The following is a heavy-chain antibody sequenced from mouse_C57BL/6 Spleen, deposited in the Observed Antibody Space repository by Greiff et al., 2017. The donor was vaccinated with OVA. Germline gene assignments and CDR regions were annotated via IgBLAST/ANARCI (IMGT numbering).Heavy chain of an antibody. CDR2: IDPNSGGT. CDR3: ARGGYSTSWFAY. J-gene: IGHJ3*01. Sequence: QVQLQQPGAELVKPGASVKLSCKASGYTFTSYWMHWVKQRPGRGLEWIGRIDPNSGGTKYNEKFKSKATLTVDKPSSTAYMQLSSQTSEDSAVYYCARGGYSTSWFAYWGQGTLVTVSA. D-gene: IGHD2-5*01. CDR1: GYTFTSYW. V-gene: IGHV1-72*01.